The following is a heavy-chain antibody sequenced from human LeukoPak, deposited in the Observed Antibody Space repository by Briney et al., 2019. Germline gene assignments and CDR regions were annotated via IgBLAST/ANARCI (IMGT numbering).Heavy chain of an antibody. Sequence: GGSLKLSCAASGFTVSSNYMSWVRQAPGKGLEWVSVIYSGGSTYYADSVKGRFTISRDNSKNTVSLQMNSLRAEDTAVYYCARDRGYSTAGDYWGQGTVVTISS. V-gene: IGHV3-66*01. D-gene: IGHD3-22*01. CDR1: GFTVSSNY. CDR3: ARDRGYSTAGDY. CDR2: IYSGGST. J-gene: IGHJ4*02.